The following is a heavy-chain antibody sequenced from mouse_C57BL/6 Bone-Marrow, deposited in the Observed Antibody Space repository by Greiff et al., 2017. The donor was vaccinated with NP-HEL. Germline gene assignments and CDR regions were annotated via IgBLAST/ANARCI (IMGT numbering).Heavy chain of an antibody. D-gene: IGHD2-12*01. V-gene: IGHV1-19*01. CDR2: INPYNGGT. Sequence: SGPVLVKPGASVKMSCKASGYTFTDYYMNWVKQSHGKSLEWIGVINPYNGGTSYNQKFKGKATLTVDKSSSTAYMELNSLTSEDSAVYYCARDDGAWFAYWGQGTLVTVSA. J-gene: IGHJ3*01. CDR3: ARDDGAWFAY. CDR1: GYTFTDYY.